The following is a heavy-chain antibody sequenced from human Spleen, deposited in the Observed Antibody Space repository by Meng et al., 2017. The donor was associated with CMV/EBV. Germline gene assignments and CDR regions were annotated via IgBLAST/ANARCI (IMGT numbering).Heavy chain of an antibody. V-gene: IGHV3-15*01. J-gene: IGHJ3*02. CDR2: IKSESFGGTA. CDR3: ATEGDIVTVPAADDGFDI. D-gene: IGHD2-2*01. CDR1: NDGW. Sequence: NDGWMSWVRQATGKGLEWVGVIKSESFGGTADYGAPVKGRFTISRDDSKNTLYLQMNSLETEDTALYYCATEGDIVTVPAADDGFDIWGHGTMVTVSS.